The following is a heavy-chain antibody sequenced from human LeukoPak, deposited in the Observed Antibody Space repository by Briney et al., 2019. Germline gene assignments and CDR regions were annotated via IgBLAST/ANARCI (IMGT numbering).Heavy chain of an antibody. J-gene: IGHJ6*03. V-gene: IGHV4-39*01. CDR2: ICYSGST. Sequence: KPSETLSLTCTVSGGSISSSSYYWGWIRQPPGKGLEWIGSICYSGSTYYNPSLKSRVTISVDTSKNQFSLKLSSVTAADTAVYYCARLGDDFWSGHMDVWGKGTTVTVSS. CDR3: ARLGDDFWSGHMDV. CDR1: GGSISSSSYY. D-gene: IGHD3-3*01.